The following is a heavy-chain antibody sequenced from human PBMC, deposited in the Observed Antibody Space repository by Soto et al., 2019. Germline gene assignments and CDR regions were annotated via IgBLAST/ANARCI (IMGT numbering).Heavy chain of an antibody. CDR3: AKTGGNVLLWFGEEDY. CDR1: GFSFSTYA. CDR2: ISADGGRT. J-gene: IGHJ4*02. Sequence: PGGSLRLSCAASGFSFSTYALTWVRQGPGKGLEWVSAISADGGRTYYVDSVKGRFTISRDNSKNTLSLQMNSLRAEDTAVYYCAKTGGNVLLWFGEEDYWGQGIVVTVSS. V-gene: IGHV3-23*01. D-gene: IGHD3-10*01.